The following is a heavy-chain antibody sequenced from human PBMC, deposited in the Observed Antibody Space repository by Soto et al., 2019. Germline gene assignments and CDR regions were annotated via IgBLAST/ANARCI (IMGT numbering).Heavy chain of an antibody. Sequence: ASVKLSCKASGGTFTNHAINWVQQAPGQGLEWMGIINPSGGSTSYAQKFQGRVTMTRDTSTSTVYMELSSLRSEDTAVYYCARDMGPRLAPGYYYYYGMDVWREVTTVTVPS. CDR1: GGTFTNHA. CDR3: ARDMGPRLAPGYYYYYGMDV. CDR2: INPSGGST. J-gene: IGHJ6*01. V-gene: IGHV1-46*03. D-gene: IGHD3-10*01.